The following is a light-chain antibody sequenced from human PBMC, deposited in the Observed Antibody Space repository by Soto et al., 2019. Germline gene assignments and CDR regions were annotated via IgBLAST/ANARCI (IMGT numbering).Light chain of an antibody. J-gene: IGKJ5*01. CDR1: QSVSSSF. CDR2: GAS. V-gene: IGKV3-20*01. Sequence: EIVLTQSPATLSVSPGERATLSFRASQSVSSSFLAWYQQKVGQAPRLLIYGASSRATGIPDRFSGSGSGTDFTLTISRLEPEDFAVYYCQQYGSSPRTFGQGTRLEIK. CDR3: QQYGSSPRT.